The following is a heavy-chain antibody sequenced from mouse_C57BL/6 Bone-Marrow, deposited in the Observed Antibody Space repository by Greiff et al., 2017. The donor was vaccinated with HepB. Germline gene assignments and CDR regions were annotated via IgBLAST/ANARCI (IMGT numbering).Heavy chain of an antibody. CDR3: TSQFITTVLRYCDV. J-gene: IGHJ1*03. D-gene: IGHD1-1*01. CDR2: IRNKANNHAT. Sequence: EVKLMESGGGLVQPGGSMKLSCAASGFTFSDAWMDWVRQSPEKGLEWVAEIRNKANNHATYYAESVKGRFTISRDDSKSSVYLQMNSLRAEDTGIYYCTSQFITTVLRYCDVWGTGTTVTVSS. V-gene: IGHV6-6*01. CDR1: GFTFSDAW.